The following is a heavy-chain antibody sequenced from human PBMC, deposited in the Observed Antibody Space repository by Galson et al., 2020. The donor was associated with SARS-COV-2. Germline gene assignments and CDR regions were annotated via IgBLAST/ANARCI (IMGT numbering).Heavy chain of an antibody. D-gene: IGHD2-21*01. Sequence: GGSLRLSCAASAFTFSSYGMHWVRQAPGKGLEWVAIISYDGGNKHYADSVKGRFTSSRDNPKNTLYLQMDSLRAEDTAVYYCAKPWGAFCGADCYVAYWGQGTLVTVSS. CDR1: AFTFSSYG. CDR2: ISYDGGNK. V-gene: IGHV3-30*18. J-gene: IGHJ4*02. CDR3: AKPWGAFCGADCYVAY.